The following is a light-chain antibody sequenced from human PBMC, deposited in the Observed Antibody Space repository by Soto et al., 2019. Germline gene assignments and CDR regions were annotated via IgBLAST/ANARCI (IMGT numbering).Light chain of an antibody. CDR3: QQFGSSSWT. J-gene: IGKJ1*01. Sequence: ESVLTQSPGTLSLSPGEKATLSCRASQSVSSSYLAWYQQKPGQAPRLLIYGASSRATGIPDRFSGSGSGTDFTLTVSRLEPEGFAVYYCQQFGSSSWTFGQGTKVDIK. CDR2: GAS. V-gene: IGKV3-20*01. CDR1: QSVSSSY.